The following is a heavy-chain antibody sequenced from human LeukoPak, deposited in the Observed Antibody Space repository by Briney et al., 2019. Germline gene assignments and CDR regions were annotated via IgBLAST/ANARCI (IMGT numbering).Heavy chain of an antibody. D-gene: IGHD3-10*01. CDR3: AKEFYSGSGSSHFDY. V-gene: IGHV3-30*18. CDR2: ISYDGSNE. J-gene: IGHJ4*02. CDR1: GFTFGSYA. Sequence: GRSLRLSCTASGFTFGSYAIHWVRQAPGKGLEWVAVISYDGSNEYYADSVRGRFTISRDNSKNTLYLQMNSLRVEDTAVYYCAKEFYSGSGSSHFDYWGQGTLVTVSS.